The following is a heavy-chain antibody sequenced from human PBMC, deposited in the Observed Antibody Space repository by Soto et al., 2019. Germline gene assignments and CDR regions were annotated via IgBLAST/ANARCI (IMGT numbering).Heavy chain of an antibody. V-gene: IGHV1-69*01. D-gene: IGHD5-18*01. CDR3: ARDENSYGSDIGWFDP. CDR2: IIPIFGTA. Sequence: QVQLVQSGAEVKKPGSSVKVSCKASGGTFSSYAISWVRQAPGQGLEWMGGIIPIFGTANYAQKFQGRVTITADESTSTAYMELSSLRAEDTAVYYCARDENSYGSDIGWFDPWGQGTLVTVSS. J-gene: IGHJ5*02. CDR1: GGTFSSYA.